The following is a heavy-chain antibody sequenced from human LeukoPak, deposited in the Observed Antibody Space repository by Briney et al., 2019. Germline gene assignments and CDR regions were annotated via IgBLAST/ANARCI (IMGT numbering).Heavy chain of an antibody. D-gene: IGHD6-13*01. CDR2: SHQSGAT. CDR1: GYSISSGYY. CDR3: ARGGWGIAAAGTSNYFDY. J-gene: IGHJ4*02. V-gene: IGHV4-38-2*02. Sequence: SETLSLTCTVSGYSISSGYYWGWIRQPPGKGLEWIGSSHQSGATYYNPSLKGRVTISQETSKNQFSLKLSSVTAADTAVYYCARGGWGIAAAGTSNYFDYWGQGTMVTASS.